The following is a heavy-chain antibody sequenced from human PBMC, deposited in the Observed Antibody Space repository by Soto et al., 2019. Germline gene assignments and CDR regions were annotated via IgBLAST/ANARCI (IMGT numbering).Heavy chain of an antibody. J-gene: IGHJ6*02. CDR3: ERDGGGRDMVRQIYYYGMDV. V-gene: IGHV4-4*02. Sequence: SETLSLTCAVSGGSISSSNWWSWVRQPPGKGLEWIGEIYHSGSTNYNPSLKSRVTISVDKSKNQFSLKLSSVTAADTAVYYCERDGGGRDMVRQIYYYGMDVWGPGTTVTVSS. CDR2: IYHSGST. D-gene: IGHD3-10*01. CDR1: GGSISSSNW.